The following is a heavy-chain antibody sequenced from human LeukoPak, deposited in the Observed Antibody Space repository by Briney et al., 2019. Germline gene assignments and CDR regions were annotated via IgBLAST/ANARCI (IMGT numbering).Heavy chain of an antibody. CDR2: IYYSGST. V-gene: IGHV4-31*03. CDR3: ARGGGTNWFDP. CDR1: GGSISSGNYY. D-gene: IGHD3-16*01. Sequence: SQTLSLTCTVSGGSISSGNYYWSWIRQHPGKGLGWIGYIYYSGSTYYNPSLKSRVTISVDTSENQFSLKLRSVTAADTAVYYCARGGGTNWFDPWGQGTLVTVSS. J-gene: IGHJ5*02.